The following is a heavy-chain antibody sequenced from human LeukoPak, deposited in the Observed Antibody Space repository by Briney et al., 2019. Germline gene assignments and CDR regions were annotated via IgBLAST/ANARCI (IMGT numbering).Heavy chain of an antibody. CDR3: ARDRREQYCSGGSCYSALGFFDY. CDR1: GGSISSYY. Sequence: SETLSLTCTVSGGSISSYYWSWIRQPPGKGLEWIGYIYDSGRANYNPSLKSRVTISVDTSKNRFSLKLSSVTAADTAVYYCARDRREQYCSGGSCYSALGFFDYWGQGTLVTVSS. V-gene: IGHV4-59*01. CDR2: IYDSGRA. D-gene: IGHD2-15*01. J-gene: IGHJ4*02.